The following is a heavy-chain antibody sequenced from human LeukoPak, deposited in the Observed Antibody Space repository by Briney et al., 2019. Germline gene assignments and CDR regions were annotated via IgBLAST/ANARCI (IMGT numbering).Heavy chain of an antibody. V-gene: IGHV4-59*08. D-gene: IGHD6-6*01. CDR2: IYYSGST. CDR3: ARTLYSSSHFDY. Sequence: PSETQSLTCTVSGGSISSYYWSWIRQPPGKGLEWIGYIYYSGSTNYNPSLKSRVTISVDTSKNQFSLKLSSVTAADTAVYYCARTLYSSSHFDYWGQGTLVTVSS. J-gene: IGHJ4*02. CDR1: GGSISSYY.